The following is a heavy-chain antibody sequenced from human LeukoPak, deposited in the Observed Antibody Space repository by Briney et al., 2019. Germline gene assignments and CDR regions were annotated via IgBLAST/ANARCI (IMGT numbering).Heavy chain of an antibody. CDR1: GGSISSYY. J-gene: IGHJ4*02. CDR3: ARVAYRYDILTGPREIYFVY. V-gene: IGHV4-59*01. Sequence: SETLSLTCTVSGGSISSYYWSWIRQPPGKGLEWIGYIYYSGSTNYNPSLKSRVTISVDTSKNQFSLKLSSVTAADTAVYYCARVAYRYDILTGPREIYFVYWGQGTLVTVSS. D-gene: IGHD3-9*01. CDR2: IYYSGST.